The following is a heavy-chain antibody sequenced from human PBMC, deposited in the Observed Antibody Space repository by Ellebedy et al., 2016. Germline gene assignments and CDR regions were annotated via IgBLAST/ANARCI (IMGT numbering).Heavy chain of an antibody. CDR3: ASPGVVAVATPDLPNDY. Sequence: GESLKISXAVSGFSFRNAWMRWVRQAPGKGLEWVGHIKRNSDGGTTDYAASVKGRFTISRDDSTNTLYLQMNSLKTEDTALYYCASPGVVAVATPDLPNDYWGQGTLVIVSS. D-gene: IGHD2-15*01. CDR1: GFSFRNAW. CDR2: IKRNSDGGTT. V-gene: IGHV3-15*01. J-gene: IGHJ4*02.